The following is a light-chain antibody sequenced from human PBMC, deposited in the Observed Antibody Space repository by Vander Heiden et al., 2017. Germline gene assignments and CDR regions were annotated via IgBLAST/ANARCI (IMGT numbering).Light chain of an antibody. CDR1: QSISSW. CDR2: KAS. J-gene: IGKJ1*01. Sequence: DIQMTQFPSTLSASVGDRVTITCRASQSISSWLAWYQQKPGKAPKLLIYKASTLESGVPPRFSGSGCGTEFTLTISSLQPDDFAADYFQQQNSYPSGTFGQGTKVEIK. V-gene: IGKV1-5*03. CDR3: QQQNSYPSGT.